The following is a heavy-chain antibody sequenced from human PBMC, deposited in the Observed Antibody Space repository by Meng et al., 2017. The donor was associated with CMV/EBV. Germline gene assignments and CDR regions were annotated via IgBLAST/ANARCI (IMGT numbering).Heavy chain of an antibody. CDR1: GFTFRTYN. V-gene: IGHV3-21*01. J-gene: IGHJ4*02. CDR3: ARVGPRVTFVGFSFDF. CDR2: ITSNSDYV. Sequence: ESLKISCAASGFTFRTYNMNWVRQAPGRGLEWVSSITSNSDYVRYAGSVKGRFTISRDNVKNALYLQLNNVRAEDTALYYCARVGPRVTFVGFSFDFWGLGTLVTVSS. D-gene: IGHD3/OR15-3a*01.